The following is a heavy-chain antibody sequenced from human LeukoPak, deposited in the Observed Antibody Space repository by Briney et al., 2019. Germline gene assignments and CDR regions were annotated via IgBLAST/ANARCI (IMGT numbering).Heavy chain of an antibody. CDR3: AKEAQGCSTTSCYFDS. J-gene: IGHJ4*02. CDR1: GFTFSSYA. Sequence: GGSLRLSCAASGFTFSSYAMHWVRQAPGKGLEYVSVISSNGGSTYYANSVKGRFTISRDNSKNTLFLQMNSLRAEDTAVYYCAKEAQGCSTTSCYFDSWGQGTLVTVSS. D-gene: IGHD2-2*01. CDR2: ISSNGGST. V-gene: IGHV3-64*01.